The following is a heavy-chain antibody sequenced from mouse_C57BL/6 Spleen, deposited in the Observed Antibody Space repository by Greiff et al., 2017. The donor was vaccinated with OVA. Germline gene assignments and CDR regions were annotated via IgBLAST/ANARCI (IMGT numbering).Heavy chain of an antibody. CDR2: IDPSDSET. CDR1: GYTFTSYW. CDR3: ARYDPYYYAMDY. J-gene: IGHJ4*01. V-gene: IGHV1-52*01. Sequence: QVQLQQSGAELVRPGSSVKLSCKASGYTFTSYWMHWVKQRPIQGLEWIGNIDPSDSETHYNQKFKDKATLTVDKSSSTAYMQLSSLTSEDSAVYYCARYDPYYYAMDYWGQGTSVTVSS. D-gene: IGHD2-12*01.